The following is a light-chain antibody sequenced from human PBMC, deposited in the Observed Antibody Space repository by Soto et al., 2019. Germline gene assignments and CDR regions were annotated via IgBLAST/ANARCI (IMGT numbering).Light chain of an antibody. J-gene: IGKJ1*01. CDR1: QGRVYMDGNTY. Sequence: DVVLTQSPLSLPVTLGQAASISCKSSQGRVYMDGNTYLNWFQQRPGLSPRRLSYKASKRDSGVPDSFSGSGSGTDFTLKIDRVEAEDVGVYYCMQGTHWPPTFGQGTRVEIK. CDR2: KAS. CDR3: MQGTHWPPT. V-gene: IGKV2-30*01.